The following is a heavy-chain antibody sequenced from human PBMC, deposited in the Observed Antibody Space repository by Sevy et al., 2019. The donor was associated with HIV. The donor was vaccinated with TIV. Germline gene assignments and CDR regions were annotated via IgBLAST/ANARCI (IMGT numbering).Heavy chain of an antibody. V-gene: IGHV3-15*01. J-gene: IGHJ4*02. CDR2: IKSKTEGAKR. Sequence: GGSLRLSCAASGFTFSNAWMSWVRQAPGKGLEWVGRIKSKTEGAKRDFSATVKGRLLISRADSRNTVYLKMNSLKTEDTAVYYCTAGVGASDFDYWGQGTLVTVSS. D-gene: IGHD1-26*01. CDR1: GFTFSNAW. CDR3: TAGVGASDFDY.